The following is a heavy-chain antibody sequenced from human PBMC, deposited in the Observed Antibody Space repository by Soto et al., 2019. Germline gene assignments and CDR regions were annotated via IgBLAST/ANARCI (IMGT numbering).Heavy chain of an antibody. J-gene: IGHJ4*02. CDR2: ISAYNGNT. Sequence: GASVKVSCKASGYTFTSYGISWVRQAPGQGLEWMGWISAYNGNTNYAQKLQGRVTMTTDTSTSTAYMELRSLRSDDTAVYYCARDSRVVTAKYPFDYWGQGTLVTVSS. D-gene: IGHD2-21*02. CDR3: ARDSRVVTAKYPFDY. V-gene: IGHV1-18*04. CDR1: GYTFTSYG.